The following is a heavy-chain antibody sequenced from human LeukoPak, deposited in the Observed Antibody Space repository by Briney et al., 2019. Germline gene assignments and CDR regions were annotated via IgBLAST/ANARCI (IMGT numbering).Heavy chain of an antibody. J-gene: IGHJ4*02. V-gene: IGHV1-2*02. Sequence: ASVKVTCKASGYTFTGYYIHWVRQAPGQGLEWMGWIKPSSGGTNYAQNFQGRVTMTRDTSINTAYMELSRLRSDDTAVYYCARDLPYSSSWESIDYWGQGTLVTVSS. CDR1: GYTFTGYY. CDR3: ARDLPYSSSWESIDY. D-gene: IGHD6-13*01. CDR2: IKPSSGGT.